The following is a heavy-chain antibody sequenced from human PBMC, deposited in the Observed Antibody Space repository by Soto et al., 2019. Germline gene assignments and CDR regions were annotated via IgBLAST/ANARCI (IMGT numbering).Heavy chain of an antibody. V-gene: IGHV3-74*01. CDR1: GFSLSDYW. CDR3: VAARPDFDS. J-gene: IGHJ4*02. CDR2: INSDGTST. Sequence: EVQLVESGGGLVQPGGSLRLSCAASGFSLSDYWMHWVRQAPGKGLVWVSRINSDGTSTTYADSVKGRFTISRDIAKNTLYLHMNSLTAEDTAVYYCVAARPDFDSWGQGTLVAVSS. D-gene: IGHD6-6*01.